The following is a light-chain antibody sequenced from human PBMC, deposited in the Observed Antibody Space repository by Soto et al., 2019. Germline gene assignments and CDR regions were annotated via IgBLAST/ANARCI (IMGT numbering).Light chain of an antibody. CDR2: KIS. J-gene: IGKJ5*01. CDR1: QSLVPSDGNTY. V-gene: IGKV2-24*01. Sequence: DIVMTQTPLSSPVTLGQPASISCRSSQSLVPSDGNTYLSWLQQRPGQPPRVLIYKISDRFPGVPDRFSGSWAGTDFTLKISRVEAEDVGVYYCMQATQFPITFGQGTRLELK. CDR3: MQATQFPIT.